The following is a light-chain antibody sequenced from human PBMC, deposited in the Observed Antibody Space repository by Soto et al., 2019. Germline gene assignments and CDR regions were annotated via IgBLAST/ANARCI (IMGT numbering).Light chain of an antibody. CDR3: QQYNSYSPQT. Sequence: DIQMTQSPSTLSASVGDRVTITCRASQSVSSWLAWYQQKPGQAPKLLIYDASSLEIGVPSRLSGSGSGTEYTLTISSLQPDEFATYYCQQYNSYSPQTFGQGTKLEIK. CDR1: QSVSSW. J-gene: IGKJ2*01. V-gene: IGKV1-5*01. CDR2: DAS.